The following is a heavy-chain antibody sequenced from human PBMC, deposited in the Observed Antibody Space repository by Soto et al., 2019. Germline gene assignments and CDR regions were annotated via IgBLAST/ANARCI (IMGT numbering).Heavy chain of an antibody. CDR2: INSDGSST. D-gene: IGHD4-17*01. V-gene: IGHV3-74*01. CDR1: GFTFSSYW. J-gene: IGHJ6*03. Sequence: GGSLRLSCAASGFTFSSYWMHWVRQAPGKGLVWVSRINSDGSSTSYADSVKGRFTISRDNAKNTLYLQMNSLRAEDTAVYYCARETTLTSYYYYYMDVWGKGTTVTVPS. CDR3: ARETTLTSYYYYYMDV.